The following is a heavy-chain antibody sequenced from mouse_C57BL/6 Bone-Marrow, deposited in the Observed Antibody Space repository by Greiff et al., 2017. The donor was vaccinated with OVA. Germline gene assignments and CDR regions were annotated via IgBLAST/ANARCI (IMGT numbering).Heavy chain of an antibody. CDR3: TTELRYFDV. CDR1: GFNIKDDY. V-gene: IGHV14-4*01. J-gene: IGHJ1*03. D-gene: IGHD1-1*01. Sequence: EVQLVESGAELVRPGASVKLSCTASGFNIKDDYMHWVKQRPEQGLEWIGWIDPENGDTEYASKFQGKATITAYTSSNTAYLQLSSLTSEDTAVYYCTTELRYFDVWGTGTTVTVSS. CDR2: IDPENGDT.